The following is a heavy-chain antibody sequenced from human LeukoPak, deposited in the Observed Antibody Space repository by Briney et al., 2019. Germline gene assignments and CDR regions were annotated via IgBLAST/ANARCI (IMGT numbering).Heavy chain of an antibody. D-gene: IGHD3-10*01. CDR1: GYTFTGYY. J-gene: IGHJ3*02. Sequence: ASVKVSCKASGYTFTGYYMHWVRQAPGQGLEWMGRINPNSGGTNYAQKFQGRVTMTRDTSISTACMELSRLRSDDTAVYYCARVSAWFGEFKLHAFDIWGQGTMVTVSS. CDR2: INPNSGGT. CDR3: ARVSAWFGEFKLHAFDI. V-gene: IGHV1-2*06.